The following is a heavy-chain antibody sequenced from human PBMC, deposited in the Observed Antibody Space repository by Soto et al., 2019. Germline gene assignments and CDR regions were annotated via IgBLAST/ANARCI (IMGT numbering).Heavy chain of an antibody. Sequence: QVRLVQSGAEVKKPGASVKVSCKASGYTFITHCISWVRQAPGQGLEWMGRISAYNGDTKYAQKFQGRVTLTTDKSTTTAYMEMRSLRSDDTAVYYCARDGTGGVLGLNKYYYVDVWGEGTTVTVSS. CDR1: GYTFITHC. D-gene: IGHD2-8*02. CDR2: ISAYNGDT. CDR3: ARDGTGGVLGLNKYYYVDV. V-gene: IGHV1-18*01. J-gene: IGHJ6*03.